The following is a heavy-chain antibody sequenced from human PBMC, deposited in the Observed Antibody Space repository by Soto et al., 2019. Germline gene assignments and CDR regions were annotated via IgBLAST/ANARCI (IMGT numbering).Heavy chain of an antibody. J-gene: IGHJ6*03. CDR3: ARELAGYYYYYMDV. CDR2: IYYSGST. CDR1: GGSISSYY. V-gene: IGHV4-59*01. Sequence: PSETLSLTCTVSGGSISSYYWSWIRQPPGKGLGWIGYIYYSGSTNYNPSLKSRVTISVDTSKNQFSLKLSSVTAADTAVYYCARELAGYYYYYMDVWGKGTTVTVSS. D-gene: IGHD6-19*01.